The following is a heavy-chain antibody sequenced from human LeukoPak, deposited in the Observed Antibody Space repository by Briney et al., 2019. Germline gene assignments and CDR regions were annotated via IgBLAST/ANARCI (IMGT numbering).Heavy chain of an antibody. J-gene: IGHJ5*02. Sequence: PSETLSLTCAVYGGSFSDYFWSWIRQPPGKGLEWIGEINPSGSTNYSPSLKSRVTISVDTSKNQFTLKLSSVTAADTAVYYCAREGYCTSTSCYADVGWFDPWGQGTLVTVSS. CDR3: AREGYCTSTSCYADVGWFDP. CDR1: GGSFSDYF. V-gene: IGHV4-34*01. CDR2: INPSGST. D-gene: IGHD2-2*01.